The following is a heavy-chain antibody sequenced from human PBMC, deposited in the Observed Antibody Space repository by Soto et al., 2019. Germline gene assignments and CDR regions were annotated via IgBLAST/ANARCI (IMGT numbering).Heavy chain of an antibody. V-gene: IGHV4-4*07. CDR3: ARGQRFSDWFDP. J-gene: IGHJ5*02. CDR1: GGSISGYY. Sequence: SETLSLTCIVSGGSISGYYWTWIRQPAGKGLEWIGRIYSSGNTKYNPSLQSRVTMSLDTSNNQFSLRLTSVTAADTAVYYCARGQRFSDWFDPWGQGTLVTVSS. CDR2: IYSSGNT. D-gene: IGHD3-3*01.